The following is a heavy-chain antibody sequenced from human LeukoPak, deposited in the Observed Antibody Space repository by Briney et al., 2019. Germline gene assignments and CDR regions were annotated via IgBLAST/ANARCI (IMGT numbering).Heavy chain of an antibody. CDR1: GFIFSNYA. CDR2: ISGSGGST. Sequence: GGSLRLSCAASGFIFSNYAMSWVRQAPGKGLEWVSGISGSGGSTYYADSVKGRLTISRDNSKNTLNLQMNSLRVDDTAVYYCAKAYCSSTNCFADYWGQGTLVTVSS. J-gene: IGHJ4*02. CDR3: AKAYCSSTNCFADY. D-gene: IGHD2-2*01. V-gene: IGHV3-23*01.